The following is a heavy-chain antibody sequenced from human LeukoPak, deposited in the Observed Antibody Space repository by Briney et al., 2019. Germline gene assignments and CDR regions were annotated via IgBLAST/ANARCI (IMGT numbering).Heavy chain of an antibody. CDR2: FDPEDGET. CDR3: ARDKAAAAGTPLFYFDY. Sequence: GASVKVSCKVSGYTLTELSMHWVRQAPGKGLEWMGGFDPEDGETIYAQKFQGRVTMTEDTSTDTAYMELSSLRSEDTAVYYCARDKAAAAGTPLFYFDYWGQGTLVTVSS. CDR1: GYTLTELS. V-gene: IGHV1-24*01. D-gene: IGHD6-13*01. J-gene: IGHJ4*02.